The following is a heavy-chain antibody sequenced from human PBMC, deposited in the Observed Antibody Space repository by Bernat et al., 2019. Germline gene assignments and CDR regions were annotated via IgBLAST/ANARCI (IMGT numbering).Heavy chain of an antibody. Sequence: QITLKESGPTLVKPTQTLTLTCTFSGFSLSTSRVGVGWIRQPPGKALEWLALIYWDDYKRYSSSLKGRLTITKDTSKNQVVLTMTNMDPVETATYYCTRSEFSDNYYYMDVWGKGTTVTVSS. CDR2: IYWDDYK. CDR3: TRSEFSDNYYYMDV. D-gene: IGHD3-16*02. V-gene: IGHV2-5*02. CDR1: GFSLSTSRVG. J-gene: IGHJ6*03.